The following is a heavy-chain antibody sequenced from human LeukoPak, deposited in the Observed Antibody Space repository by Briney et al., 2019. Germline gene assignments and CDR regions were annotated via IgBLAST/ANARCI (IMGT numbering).Heavy chain of an antibody. J-gene: IGHJ3*01. CDR2: ILSSTDTI. CDR1: GFTFSSYW. V-gene: IGHV3-48*01. D-gene: IGHD2-2*01. Sequence: GGSLRLSCAASGFTFSSYWMHWVRQAPGKGLEWVSHILSSTDTINYAESVKGRFAISRDNAKNALYLQMNSLTAKDTALYYCARGGQPHTFDVWGQGTMVTVSS. CDR3: ARGGQPHTFDV.